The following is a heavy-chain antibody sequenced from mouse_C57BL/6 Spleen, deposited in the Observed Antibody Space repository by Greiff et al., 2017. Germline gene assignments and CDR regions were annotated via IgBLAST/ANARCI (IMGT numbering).Heavy chain of an antibody. Sequence: QVQLQQPGAELVKPGASVKVSCKASGYTFTSYWMHWVKQRPGQGLEWIGSIHPSDSDTNYNQKFKGKATLTVDTSSSPAYMQLSSLTSEDSAVYYCAIEDSTGAYWGQGTLVTVSA. CDR3: AIEDSTGAY. CDR1: GYTFTSYW. V-gene: IGHV1-74*01. CDR2: IHPSDSDT. J-gene: IGHJ3*01. D-gene: IGHD1-1*01.